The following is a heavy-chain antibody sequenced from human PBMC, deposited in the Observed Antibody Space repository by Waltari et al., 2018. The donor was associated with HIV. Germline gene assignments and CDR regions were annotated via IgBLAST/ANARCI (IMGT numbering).Heavy chain of an antibody. V-gene: IGHV3-15*01. CDR3: TRNYRTHYFDY. CDR1: EFTFSNAW. D-gene: IGHD1-7*01. CDR2: IKSETDGGTT. J-gene: IGHJ4*02. Sequence: EVQLVESGGGVVKPGGSLSLSRATSEFTFSNAWLTWVRQAPGEGLEWVGRIKSETDGGTTDYAAPVRGRFTISRDDSKNTLFLQMNSLKTEDTAVYYCTRNYRTHYFDYWGQGTLVTVSS.